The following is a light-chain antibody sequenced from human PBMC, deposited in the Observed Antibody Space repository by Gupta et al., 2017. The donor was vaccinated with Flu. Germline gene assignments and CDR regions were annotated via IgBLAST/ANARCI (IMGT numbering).Light chain of an antibody. J-gene: IGKJ2*01. CDR2: LRS. Sequence: DIVMTQSPLSLPVTPGEPASISCRSSQSRLHSNGYNYLDWYLQKPGQSPQLLIYLRSNRASGVPDRFSGSGSGTDFTLKISRVEAEDIGVYYCTQSVQTPSIFGQGTRLDMK. CDR3: TQSVQTPSI. V-gene: IGKV2-28*01. CDR1: QSRLHSNGYNY.